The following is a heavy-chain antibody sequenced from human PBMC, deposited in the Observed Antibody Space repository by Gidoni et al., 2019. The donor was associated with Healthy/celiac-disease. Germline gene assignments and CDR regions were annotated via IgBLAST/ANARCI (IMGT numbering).Heavy chain of an antibody. Sequence: QLQLQESGPGLVKPSETLSLTCPVSGGSISSSSYYWGWFRQPPGKGLEWIGSIYFSGSTYYNPSLKSRVTISVDTSKNQFSLKLSSVTAADTAVCYCARQRKDSSGYYSPDAFDIWGQGTMVTVSS. CDR1: GGSISSSSYY. V-gene: IGHV4-39*01. CDR2: IYFSGST. D-gene: IGHD3-22*01. CDR3: ARQRKDSSGYYSPDAFDI. J-gene: IGHJ3*02.